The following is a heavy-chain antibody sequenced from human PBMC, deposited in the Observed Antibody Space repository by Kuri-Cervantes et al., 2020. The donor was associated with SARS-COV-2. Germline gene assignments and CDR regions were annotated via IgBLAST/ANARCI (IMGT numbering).Heavy chain of an antibody. CDR1: GGSISSGSYY. CDR2: IYTSGST. CDR3: ARTGELPLYYFDY. V-gene: IGHV4-61*02. D-gene: IGHD1-26*01. J-gene: IGHJ4*02. Sequence: SCTVSGGSISSGSYYWSWIRQPAGKGLEWIGRIYTSGSTNYNPSLKSRVTISVDTSKNQFSLKLSSVTAADTAVYYCARTGELPLYYFDYWGQGTLVTVSS.